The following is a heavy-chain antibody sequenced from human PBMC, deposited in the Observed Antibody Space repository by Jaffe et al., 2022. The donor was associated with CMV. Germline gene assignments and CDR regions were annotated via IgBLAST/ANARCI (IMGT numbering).Heavy chain of an antibody. D-gene: IGHD5-18*01. CDR3: ARDPSSTAMGHFDS. J-gene: IGHJ4*02. CDR1: GFTFSFYS. Sequence: EVQLVESGGGLVKPGGSLRLSCAASGFTFSFYSMAWVRQAPGKGLEWVSSISGSRSFIYFADSVKGRFTISRDNAKNSLYLDMNNLRPDDTAVYFCARDPSSTAMGHFDSWGLGTLVTVPS. CDR2: ISGSRSFI. V-gene: IGHV3-21*01.